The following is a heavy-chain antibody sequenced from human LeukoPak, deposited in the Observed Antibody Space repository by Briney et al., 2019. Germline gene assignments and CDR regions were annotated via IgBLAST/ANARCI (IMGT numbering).Heavy chain of an antibody. V-gene: IGHV1-2*02. J-gene: IGHJ4*02. Sequence: GASVKVSCKASGYTFTDYYIHWVRQAPGQGLEWMGWINPNSGGTNYAQKFQGRVTMTRDTSISTAYMELTTLRSDDTAVYYCARRYYDSSGYSWGQGTLVTVSS. D-gene: IGHD3-22*01. CDR2: INPNSGGT. CDR3: ARRYYDSSGYS. CDR1: GYTFTDYY.